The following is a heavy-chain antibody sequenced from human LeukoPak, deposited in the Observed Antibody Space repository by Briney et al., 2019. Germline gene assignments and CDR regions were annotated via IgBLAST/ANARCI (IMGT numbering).Heavy chain of an antibody. CDR1: GFTFSSYS. D-gene: IGHD1-26*01. CDR2: ISSSSSTI. V-gene: IGHV3-48*04. Sequence: GGSLRLSCAASGFTFSSYSMNWVRQAPGKGLEWVSYISSSSSTIYYADSVKGRFTISRDNAKNSLYLQMNSLRAEDTAVYYCARAPIGRKWELVNYAFDIWGQGTMVTVSS. J-gene: IGHJ3*02. CDR3: ARAPIGRKWELVNYAFDI.